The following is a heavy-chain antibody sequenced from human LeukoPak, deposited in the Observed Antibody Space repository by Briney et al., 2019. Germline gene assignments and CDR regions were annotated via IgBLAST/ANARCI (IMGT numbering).Heavy chain of an antibody. CDR2: ISSSSSYI. Sequence: GGSLRLSCAASGFTFSSYSMNWVRQAPGKGLEWVSSISSSSSYIYYADSVKGRFTISRDNAKNSLYLQMNSLRAEDTAVYYCARSNSSGWYEEGEFDPWGQGTLVTVSS. CDR3: ARSNSSGWYEEGEFDP. V-gene: IGHV3-21*01. D-gene: IGHD6-19*01. J-gene: IGHJ5*02. CDR1: GFTFSSYS.